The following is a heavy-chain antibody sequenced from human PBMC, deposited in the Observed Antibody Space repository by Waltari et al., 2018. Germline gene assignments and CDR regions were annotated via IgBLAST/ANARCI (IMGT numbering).Heavy chain of an antibody. CDR2: TSPDGFNK. J-gene: IGHJ4*02. D-gene: IGHD1-1*01. CDR3: ARGGSDRAPLDY. V-gene: IGHV3-30*15. CDR1: GFSLSKYA. Sequence: QVQLVESGGGVVQSGRSLRLSCAASGFSLSKYAVHWVRQAAGKGLEWVGVTSPDGFNKYYADSVQGRFTISRDRSLQMSALRSEDTAVYYCARGGSDRAPLDYWGRGTLVTVSS.